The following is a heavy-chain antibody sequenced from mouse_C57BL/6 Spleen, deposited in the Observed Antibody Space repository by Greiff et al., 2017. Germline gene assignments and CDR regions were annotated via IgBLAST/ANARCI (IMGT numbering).Heavy chain of an antibody. CDR2: ISNGGGST. CDR3: ARRSGTGYFEG. Sequence: EVQLVESGGGLVQPGGSLKLSCAASGFTFSDYYMYWVRQTPEKRLEWVAYISNGGGSTYYPDTVKGRFTISRDNANNTRYLQMRRLKSEDAAMYYCARRSGTGYFEGWGTGTTVTVSS. J-gene: IGHJ1*03. CDR1: GFTFSDYY. D-gene: IGHD3-3*01. V-gene: IGHV5-12*01.